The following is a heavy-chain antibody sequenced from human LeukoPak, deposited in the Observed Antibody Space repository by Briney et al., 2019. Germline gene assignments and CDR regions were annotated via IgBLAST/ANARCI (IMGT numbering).Heavy chain of an antibody. J-gene: IGHJ4*02. CDR1: GFTFRAYR. CDR2: ISSGSNSI. D-gene: IGHD3-22*01. Sequence: GGSLKLSCAVSGFTFRAYRMSWVHQAPGKGLEWVSSISSGSNSIYYTDSVKGRFTISRDNAKDSLYLQMNSLRAEDTAVYYCATPLDYYDRSGYHQGGDWGQGTLVTVSS. V-gene: IGHV3-21*04. CDR3: ATPLDYYDRSGYHQGGD.